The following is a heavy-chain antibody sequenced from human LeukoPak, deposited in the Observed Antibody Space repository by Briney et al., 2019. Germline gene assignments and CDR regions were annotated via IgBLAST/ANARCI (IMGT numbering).Heavy chain of an antibody. D-gene: IGHD6-13*01. CDR3: ATTCSSSGYCFDY. CDR1: GFTLSSYN. Sequence: GGSLRLSCAASGFTLSSYNMNWVRQAPGKGLECVSYISSSSRTIYYADSVKGRFTISRDNARNSLYLQMNSLRDEDTAVYYCATTCSSSGYCFDYWGQGTLVTVSS. CDR2: ISSSSRTI. J-gene: IGHJ4*02. V-gene: IGHV3-48*02.